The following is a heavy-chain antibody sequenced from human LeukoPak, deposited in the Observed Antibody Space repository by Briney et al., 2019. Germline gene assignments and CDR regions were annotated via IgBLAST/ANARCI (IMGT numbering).Heavy chain of an antibody. D-gene: IGHD3-22*01. CDR3: ATPVPYDSSGYGFDI. CDR1: GYSISSGYY. J-gene: IGHJ3*02. Sequence: PSETLSLTCAVSGYSISSGYYWGWIRQPPGKGLEWIGSIYHSGSTYYNPSLKSRVTISVDTSKNQFSLKLSSVTAADTAVYYCATPVPYDSSGYGFDIRGQGTMVTVSS. CDR2: IYHSGST. V-gene: IGHV4-38-2*01.